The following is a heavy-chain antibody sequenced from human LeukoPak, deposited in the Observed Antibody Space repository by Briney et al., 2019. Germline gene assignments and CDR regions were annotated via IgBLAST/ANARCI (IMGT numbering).Heavy chain of an antibody. CDR1: GFTFTSYA. J-gene: IGHJ4*02. CDR2: IKGSGATT. CDR3: GKTTTGYSSGRNPAWPVDY. V-gene: IGHV3-23*01. D-gene: IGHD6-19*01. Sequence: GGSLSLSCAASGFTFTSYAMSWVRQAPGKGLEWVTSIKGSGATTYCADSVKGRFTISRDNSKNTLYLQMNSLRAEDTAVYYCGKTTTGYSSGRNPAWPVDYWGQGTLVTVSS.